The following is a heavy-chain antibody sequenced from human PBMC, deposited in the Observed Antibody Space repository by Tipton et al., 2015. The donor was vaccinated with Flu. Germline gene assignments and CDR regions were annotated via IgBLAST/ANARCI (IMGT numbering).Heavy chain of an antibody. CDR3: ARSRWLLIADFFDS. Sequence: TLSLTCSVSGGSISGYYWSWIRQPPGKGLEWIGSIHHSGSTNYNPSLKSRVSISVDTAKNQFSLNLRSVTAADTAFYYCARSRWLLIADFFDSWGHGTLVTVSS. CDR1: GGSISGYY. V-gene: IGHV4-59*08. D-gene: IGHD5-24*01. CDR2: IHHSGST. J-gene: IGHJ4*01.